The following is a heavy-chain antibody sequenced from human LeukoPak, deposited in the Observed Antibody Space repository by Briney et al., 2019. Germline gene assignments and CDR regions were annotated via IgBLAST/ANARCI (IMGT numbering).Heavy chain of an antibody. CDR3: ARGSGYSSSWSLKSYAFDI. Sequence: SETLSLTCTVSGGSISSGGYYWSWIRQQPGEGLEWIGYIYYSGSTYYNPSLKSRVTISVDTSKNQFSLKLSSVTAADTAVYYCARGSGYSSSWSLKSYAFDIWGQGTMVTVSS. CDR1: GGSISSGGYY. V-gene: IGHV4-31*03. D-gene: IGHD6-13*01. J-gene: IGHJ3*02. CDR2: IYYSGST.